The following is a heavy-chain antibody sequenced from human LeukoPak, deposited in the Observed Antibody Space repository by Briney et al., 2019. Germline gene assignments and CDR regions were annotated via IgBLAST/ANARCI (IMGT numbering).Heavy chain of an antibody. Sequence: GGSLRLSCAASGFTFSSYWMSWVRQAPGKGLEWVANIKQDGSDEYYVDSVKGRFTISRDNDKNSLYLEMHSLRAEDTAVYYCARSGSPAFRAVYNWFDPWGQGTLVTVSS. V-gene: IGHV3-7*01. CDR3: ARSGSPAFRAVYNWFDP. CDR2: IKQDGSDE. CDR1: GFTFSSYW. J-gene: IGHJ5*02. D-gene: IGHD1-26*01.